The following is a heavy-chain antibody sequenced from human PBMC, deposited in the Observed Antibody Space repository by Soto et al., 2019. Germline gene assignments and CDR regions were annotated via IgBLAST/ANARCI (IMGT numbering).Heavy chain of an antibody. D-gene: IGHD3-16*01. V-gene: IGHV3-23*01. CDR3: AKDGGPGRERYYFDY. CDR2: ISDSGGST. CDR1: GFTFSSYA. J-gene: IGHJ4*02. Sequence: PGGSLRLSCAASGFTFSSYAMSWVRQAPGKGLEWVSVISDSGGSTYYADSVKGRFTISRDNSKNTLFVQMNSLRAEDTAVYYCAKDGGPGRERYYFDYWGQGTLVTVSS.